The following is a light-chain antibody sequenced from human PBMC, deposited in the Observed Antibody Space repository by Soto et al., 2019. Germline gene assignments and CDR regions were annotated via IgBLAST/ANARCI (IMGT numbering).Light chain of an antibody. CDR1: QSISSW. CDR2: DAS. J-gene: IGKJ4*01. Sequence: DIQMTQSPSTLSASVGDRVTITCRASQSISSWLAWYQQKPGKAPKLLIYDASNLESGVPSRFSGSGSGTEFTLTIRSLQPDDFATYYCQQYDSYSPLTFGGGTKVDIK. CDR3: QQYDSYSPLT. V-gene: IGKV1-5*01.